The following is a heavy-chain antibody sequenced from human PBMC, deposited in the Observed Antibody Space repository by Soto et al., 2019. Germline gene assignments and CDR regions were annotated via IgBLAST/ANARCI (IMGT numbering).Heavy chain of an antibody. CDR3: ASDYSNYRGNWFDP. Sequence: SVKVSCKASGGTFSSYAISWVRQAPGQGLEWMGGIIPIFGTANYAQKFQGRVTITADKSTSTAYMELSSLRSEDTAVYYCASDYSNYRGNWFDPWGQGTLVTSPQ. CDR1: GGTFSSYA. J-gene: IGHJ5*02. CDR2: IIPIFGTA. V-gene: IGHV1-69*06. D-gene: IGHD4-4*01.